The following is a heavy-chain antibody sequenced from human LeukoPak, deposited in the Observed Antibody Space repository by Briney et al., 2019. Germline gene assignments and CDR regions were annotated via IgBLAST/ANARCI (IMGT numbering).Heavy chain of an antibody. CDR2: IYYSGST. Sequence: SEALSLTCTVSGGSISSYYWSWIRQPPGKGLEWIGYIYYSGSTNYNPSLKSRVTISVDTSKNQFSLKLSSVTAADTAVYYCARERGYGSGSYPDYWGQGTLVTVSS. V-gene: IGHV4-59*01. CDR1: GGSISSYY. CDR3: ARERGYGSGSYPDY. J-gene: IGHJ4*02. D-gene: IGHD3-10*01.